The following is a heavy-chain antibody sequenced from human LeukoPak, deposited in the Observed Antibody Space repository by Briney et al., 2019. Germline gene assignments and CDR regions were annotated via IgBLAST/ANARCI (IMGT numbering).Heavy chain of an antibody. CDR2: IYPGDSDT. Sequence: GESLKISCKGSEYNFTNYWIGWVRQMPGKGLEWMGIIYPGDSDTRYSPSFQGQVTISADKSISTAYLQWSSLKASGTAMYYCARHSAMVPDDYWGQGTLVTVSS. CDR3: ARHSAMVPDDY. J-gene: IGHJ4*02. D-gene: IGHD5-18*01. CDR1: EYNFTNYW. V-gene: IGHV5-51*01.